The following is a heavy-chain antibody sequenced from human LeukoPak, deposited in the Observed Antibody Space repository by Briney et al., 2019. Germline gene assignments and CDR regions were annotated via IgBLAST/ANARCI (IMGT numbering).Heavy chain of an antibody. V-gene: IGHV1-46*01. Sequence: ASVKVSCKASGYTFTSYYMHWVRQAPGQGLEWMGIINPSGGSTSYAQKFQGRVTMTRDTSTSTVYMELSSLRSEDTAVYYCARGDPDQYDFWSGYYWYSWFDPWGQGTLVTVSS. J-gene: IGHJ5*02. CDR2: INPSGGST. CDR3: ARGDPDQYDFWSGYYWYSWFDP. D-gene: IGHD3-3*01. CDR1: GYTFTSYY.